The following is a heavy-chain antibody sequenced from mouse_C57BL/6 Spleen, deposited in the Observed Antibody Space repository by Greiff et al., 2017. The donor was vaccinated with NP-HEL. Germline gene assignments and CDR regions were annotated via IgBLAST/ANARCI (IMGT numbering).Heavy chain of an antibody. J-gene: IGHJ2*01. V-gene: IGHV3-6*01. CDR1: GYSITSGYY. CDR3: ASHYGSSSREFDY. CDR2: ISYDGSN. D-gene: IGHD1-1*01. Sequence: ESGPGLVKPSQSLSLTCSVTGYSITSGYYWNWIRQFPGNKLKWMGYISYDGSNNYNPSLKNRISITRDTSKNQFFLKLNSVTTEDTATYYCASHYGSSSREFDYWGQGTTLTVSS.